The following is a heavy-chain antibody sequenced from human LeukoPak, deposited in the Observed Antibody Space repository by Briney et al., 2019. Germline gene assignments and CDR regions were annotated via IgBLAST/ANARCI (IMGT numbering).Heavy chain of an antibody. CDR2: ISSSGSHT. Sequence: GGSLRLSCAASGFTFSSYSMNWVRQPPGKGLEWVSSISSSGSHTYYADSVKGRFTISRDNAKNSLYLQMSSLRAEDTAVYYCAALAVSYCSGSGCDDHWGQGTLVTVAS. CDR1: GFTFSSYS. CDR3: AALAVSYCSGSGCDDH. V-gene: IGHV3-21*01. D-gene: IGHD2-15*01. J-gene: IGHJ5*02.